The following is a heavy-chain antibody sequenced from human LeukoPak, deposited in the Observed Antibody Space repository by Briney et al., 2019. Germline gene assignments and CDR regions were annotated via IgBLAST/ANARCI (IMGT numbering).Heavy chain of an antibody. J-gene: IGHJ6*02. V-gene: IGHV3-33*01. D-gene: IGHD3-10*01. CDR3: ARSGSTYYYGMDV. Sequence: PGRSLRLTCAASGFTFSSYGMHWGRQGPGKGLEWVTFIWYDGTDKNYADSVKGRFTISRDNSKNTLYLQMNSLRAEDTAVYYCARSGSTYYYGMDVWGQGTTVTVSS. CDR1: GFTFSSYG. CDR2: IWYDGTDK.